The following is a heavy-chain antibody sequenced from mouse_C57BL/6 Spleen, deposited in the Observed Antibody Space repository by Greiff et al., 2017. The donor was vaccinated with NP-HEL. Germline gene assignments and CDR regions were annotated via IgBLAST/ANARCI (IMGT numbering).Heavy chain of an antibody. Sequence: QVQLQQPGAELVMPGASVKLSCKASGYTFTSYWMHWVKQRPGQGLEWIGEIDPSDSYTNYNQKFKGKSTLTVDKSSSTAYMQLSSLAFEDSAVYYSARAHYAYGDYWGQGTSVTVSS. J-gene: IGHJ4*01. D-gene: IGHD1-2*01. V-gene: IGHV1-69*01. CDR2: IDPSDSYT. CDR3: ARAHYAYGDY. CDR1: GYTFTSYW.